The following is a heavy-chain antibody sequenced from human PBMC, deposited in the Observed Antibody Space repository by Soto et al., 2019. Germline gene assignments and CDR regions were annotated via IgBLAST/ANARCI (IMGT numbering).Heavy chain of an antibody. J-gene: IGHJ3*02. V-gene: IGHV1-58*01. D-gene: IGHD3-9*01. CDR2: IVVGSGNT. CDR1: GFTFTSSA. CDR3: AADPSVLRYFDWLSAGGDI. Sequence: QMQLVQSGPEVKKPGTSVKVSCKASGFTFTSSAVQWVRQARGQRLEWIGWIVVGSGNTNYAQKFQERVTITRDMSISTAYMELSSQRSEDTAVYYCAADPSVLRYFDWLSAGGDIWGQGTMVTVSS.